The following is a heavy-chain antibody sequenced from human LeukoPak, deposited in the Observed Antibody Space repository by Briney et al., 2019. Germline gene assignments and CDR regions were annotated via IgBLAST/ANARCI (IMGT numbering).Heavy chain of an antibody. V-gene: IGHV4-34*01. Sequence: SETLSLTCAVYGGSFSGYYWSWIRQPPGKGLEWIGEINHSGSTNYNPSLKSRVTISVDTSKNQFSLHLNSVTPEDTAVYYCARDPRISSGWQFDYWGQGTLVTVSS. CDR1: GGSFSGYY. CDR3: ARDPRISSGWQFDY. J-gene: IGHJ4*02. CDR2: INHSGST. D-gene: IGHD6-19*01.